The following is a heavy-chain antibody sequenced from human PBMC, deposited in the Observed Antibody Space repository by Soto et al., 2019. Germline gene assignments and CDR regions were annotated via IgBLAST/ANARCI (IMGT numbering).Heavy chain of an antibody. V-gene: IGHV3-23*01. J-gene: IGHJ4*02. Sequence: GGSLRLSCAASGFTFSTYAMSWVRQAPGKGLEWVSGISGSGGNTYYAASVKGRFTISRDNSKNTLYLQMNTLRAEDTAVYYCAKEGDTSVAPFDYWGQGTLVTVSS. CDR2: ISGSGGNT. CDR1: GFTFSTYA. D-gene: IGHD5-18*01. CDR3: AKEGDTSVAPFDY.